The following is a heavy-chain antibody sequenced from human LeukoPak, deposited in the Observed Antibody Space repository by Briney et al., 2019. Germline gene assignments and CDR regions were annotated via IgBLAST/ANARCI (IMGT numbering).Heavy chain of an antibody. Sequence: ASVKVSCKASGYTFTSYGISWVRQAPGQGLEWMGWISAYSGNTNYAQKLQGRVTMTTDTSTSTAYMELRSLRSDDTAVYYCARSPNSGSFLYYGMDVWGQGTTVTVSS. CDR3: ARSPNSGSFLYYGMDV. J-gene: IGHJ6*02. V-gene: IGHV1-18*01. D-gene: IGHD1-26*01. CDR1: GYTFTSYG. CDR2: ISAYSGNT.